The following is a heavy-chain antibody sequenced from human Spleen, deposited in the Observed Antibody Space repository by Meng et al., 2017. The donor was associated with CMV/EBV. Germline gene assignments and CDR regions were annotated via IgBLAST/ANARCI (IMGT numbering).Heavy chain of an antibody. CDR2: INYSGIT. V-gene: IGHV4-34*01. J-gene: IGHJ4*02. CDR1: GGTFSGYF. Sequence: GSLRLSCVVYGGTFSGYFWTWIRQPPGKGLEWIGEINYSGITNHNPSLKSRLTILIDRSKNQFSLKLDSVTAADTAVYYCARGSLRQYNYWGQGTLVTVSS. D-gene: IGHD1-14*01. CDR3: ARGSLRQYNY.